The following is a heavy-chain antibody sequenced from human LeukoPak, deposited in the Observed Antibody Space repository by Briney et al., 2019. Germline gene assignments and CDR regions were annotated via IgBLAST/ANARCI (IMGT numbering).Heavy chain of an antibody. J-gene: IGHJ4*02. CDR3: ARESAYCGGDCYYDC. D-gene: IGHD2-21*02. Sequence: GASVKVSCKASGYTFTGYYMHWVRQAPGQGLEWMGWINPNSGGTNYAQKFQGWVTMTRDTSISTAYMELSRLRSDDTAVYYCARESAYCGGDCYYDCWGQGTLVTVSS. V-gene: IGHV1-2*04. CDR1: GYTFTGYY. CDR2: INPNSGGT.